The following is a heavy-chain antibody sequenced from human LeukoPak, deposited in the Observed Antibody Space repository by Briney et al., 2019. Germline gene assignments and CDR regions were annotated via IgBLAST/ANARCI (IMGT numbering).Heavy chain of an antibody. CDR1: GFTFSSFW. D-gene: IGHD6-19*01. CDR2: IDSVGSST. V-gene: IGHV3-74*01. J-gene: IGHJ4*02. CDR3: ARERTSGWAAFDF. Sequence: GGSLRLSCAASGFTFSSFWMHWVRQAPGKGLVWVSRIDSVGSSTSYADSVKGRFTISRDNAKNTLYLQMNSLRAEDTAVYYCARERTSGWAAFDFWGQGTLVTVSS.